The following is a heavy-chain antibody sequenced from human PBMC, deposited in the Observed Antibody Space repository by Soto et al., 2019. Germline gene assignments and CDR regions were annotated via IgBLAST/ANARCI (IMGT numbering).Heavy chain of an antibody. V-gene: IGHV1-46*01. CDR2: INPSGGST. D-gene: IGHD3-16*02. Sequence: ASVKVSCEASEASFTSDEMHRLRQAPGQGREWLGMINPSGGSTSYAQKFQGRVTMTRDTSTSTVYMELSSLRSEDTAVYYCARVVIMFGAVITRDGYYIDSWGQGTEVTVS. CDR3: ARVVIMFGAVITRDGYYIDS. J-gene: IGHJ4*02. CDR1: EASFTSDE.